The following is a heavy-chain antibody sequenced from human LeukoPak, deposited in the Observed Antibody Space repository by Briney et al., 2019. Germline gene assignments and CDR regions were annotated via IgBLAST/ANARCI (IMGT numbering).Heavy chain of an antibody. CDR2: ISGSGDNT. J-gene: IGHJ6*02. D-gene: IGHD1-26*01. Sequence: PGGSLRLSCAASGFTFRTYAMTWVRQAPGKGLEWVSLISGSGDNTYYADSVKGRFTTSRDNSKNTLSLQMNSLRAEDTAVYYCAKDVRVGGGGMDVWGQGTPVTVSS. CDR3: AKDVRVGGGGMDV. V-gene: IGHV3-23*01. CDR1: GFTFRTYA.